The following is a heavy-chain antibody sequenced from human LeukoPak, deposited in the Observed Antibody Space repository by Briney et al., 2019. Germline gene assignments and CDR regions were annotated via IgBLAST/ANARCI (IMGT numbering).Heavy chain of an antibody. Sequence: PGGSLSLSCAASGFTFSSYDMHWVRQATGKGLEWVSAIGTAGDTYYPGSVKGRFTISRENAKNSLYLQMNSLRAGDTAVYYCARGIGGSYPGDYWGQGTLVTVSS. CDR2: IGTAGDT. J-gene: IGHJ4*02. D-gene: IGHD1-26*01. CDR3: ARGIGGSYPGDY. CDR1: GFTFSSYD. V-gene: IGHV3-13*01.